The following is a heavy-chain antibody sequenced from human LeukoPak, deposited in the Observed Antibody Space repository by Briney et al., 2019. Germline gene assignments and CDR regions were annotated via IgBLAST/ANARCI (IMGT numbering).Heavy chain of an antibody. CDR3: ARGSTGVDGMDV. D-gene: IGHD3-3*01. V-gene: IGHV3-66*02. J-gene: IGHJ6*02. Sequence: GGSLRLSCAASGFTFSSYSMNWVRQAPGKGLEWVSVIYSGGSTYYADSVKGRFTISRDNSKNTLYLQMNSLRAEDTAVYYCARGSTGVDGMDVWGQGTTVTVSS. CDR1: GFTFSSYS. CDR2: IYSGGST.